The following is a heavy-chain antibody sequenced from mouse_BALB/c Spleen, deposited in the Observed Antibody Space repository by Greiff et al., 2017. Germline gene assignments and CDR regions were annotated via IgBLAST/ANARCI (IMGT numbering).Heavy chain of an antibody. Sequence: LQQPGSELVRPGASVKLSCKASGYTFTSYWMHWVKQRHGQGLEWIGNIYPGSGSTNYDEKFKSKGTLTVDTSSSTAYMHLSSLTSEDSAVYYCTYANFDYWGQGTTLTVSS. CDR1: GYTFTSYW. V-gene: IGHV1S22*01. CDR3: TYANFDY. J-gene: IGHJ2*01. D-gene: IGHD6-1*01. CDR2: IYPGSGST.